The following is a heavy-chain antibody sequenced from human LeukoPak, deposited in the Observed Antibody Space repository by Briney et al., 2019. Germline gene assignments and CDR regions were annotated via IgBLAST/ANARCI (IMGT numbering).Heavy chain of an antibody. Sequence: GGSLRLSCAASGFTVSSNYMSWVRQAPGKGLEWVSVIYSGGSTYYADSVKGRFTISRDNSKNTLYLQMNSLRAEDTAVYYCARALGVPAAMAPDYWGQGTLVTVSS. CDR2: IYSGGST. D-gene: IGHD2-2*01. CDR3: ARALGVPAAMAPDY. J-gene: IGHJ4*02. V-gene: IGHV3-53*01. CDR1: GFTVSSNY.